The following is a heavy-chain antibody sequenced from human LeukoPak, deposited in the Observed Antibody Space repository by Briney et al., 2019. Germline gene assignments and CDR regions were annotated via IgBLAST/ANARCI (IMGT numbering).Heavy chain of an antibody. J-gene: IGHJ4*02. CDR3: ARSRGSGYPRPFDY. V-gene: IGHV4-34*01. CDR1: GGSFSGYY. CDR2: INHSGST. Sequence: SETLSLTCAVYGGSFSGYYWSWIRQPPGKGLEWIGEINHSGSTNYNPSLKSRVTISVDTSKNQFSLKLSSVTAADTAVYYCARSRGSGYPRPFDYWGQGTRVTVSS. D-gene: IGHD3-22*01.